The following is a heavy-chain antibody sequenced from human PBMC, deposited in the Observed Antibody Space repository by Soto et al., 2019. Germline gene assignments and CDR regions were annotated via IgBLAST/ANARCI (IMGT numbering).Heavy chain of an antibody. D-gene: IGHD3-3*01. Sequence: SETLSLTCTVSGGSISSYYWSWIRQPPGKGLEWIGYIYYSGSTNYNPSLKSRVTISVDTSKNQFSLKLSSVTAADTAVYYCARAQSEGGYDFWSGFYPNNWFDPWGQGTLVTVSS. J-gene: IGHJ5*02. CDR2: IYYSGST. CDR1: GGSISSYY. V-gene: IGHV4-59*01. CDR3: ARAQSEGGYDFWSGFYPNNWFDP.